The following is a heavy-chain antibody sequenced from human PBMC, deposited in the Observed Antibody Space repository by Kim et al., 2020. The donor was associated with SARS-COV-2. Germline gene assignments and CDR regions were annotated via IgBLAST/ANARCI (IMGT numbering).Heavy chain of an antibody. CDR3: VRRGLLHYYGLDV. CDR1: GYSFTNYW. V-gene: IGHV5-10-1*01. Sequence: GESLKISCKGSGYSFTNYWITWVRQMPGRGLEWVGRIDPTDSYTTYNPALQGHVAISIDKSTSTAYLHWTSLNASDTAMYYCVRRGLLHYYGLDVWGQGTTVTVS. D-gene: IGHD3-10*01. CDR2: IDPTDSYT. J-gene: IGHJ6*02.